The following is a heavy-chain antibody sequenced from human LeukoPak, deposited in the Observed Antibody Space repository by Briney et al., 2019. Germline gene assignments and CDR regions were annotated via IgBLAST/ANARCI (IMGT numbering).Heavy chain of an antibody. J-gene: IGHJ3*02. CDR1: GGSISSYY. CDR2: IFDSGDTKDT. CDR3: ARDHYRKDTSITTSAFDI. D-gene: IGHD1-14*01. Sequence: SETQSLICTVSGGSISSYYWSWIRQPPGKGLEWLAFIFDSGDTKDTKYNPSLKSRLTTSLDTSKNQFSLKLSSVTAADTAVYYCARDHYRKDTSITTSAFDIWGQRSIVSVSS. V-gene: IGHV4-59*12.